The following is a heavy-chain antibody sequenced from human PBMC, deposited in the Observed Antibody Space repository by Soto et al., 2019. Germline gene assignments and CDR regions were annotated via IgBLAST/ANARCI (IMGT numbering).Heavy chain of an antibody. Sequence: SETLSLTCAVYGGSISSINWWSCFLQPPWNWLEWIGEIYHSGSTNYNPSLKSRVTISVDKSKNQFSLKLSSVTAADTAVYYCARGRSAGSAHYYYYGMDVWGQGTTVTVSS. CDR2: IYHSGST. CDR1: GGSISSINW. J-gene: IGHJ6*02. V-gene: IGHV4-4*02. CDR3: ARGRSAGSAHYYYYGMDV. D-gene: IGHD3-10*01.